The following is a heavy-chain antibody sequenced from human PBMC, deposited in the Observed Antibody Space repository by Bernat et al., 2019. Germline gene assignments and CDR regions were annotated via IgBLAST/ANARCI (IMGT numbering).Heavy chain of an antibody. J-gene: IGHJ4*02. Sequence: QVQLVQSGPEVTKPGVSVKVSCKPSGDTFKNDYMNWIRQAPGLGLEWMGVLNPTGERTTYAPPFKGKVSMTLDTSTSTLYLELRSPTPEDTAVYFCARSDSGGSMSFDSWGQGTLVIVSS. CDR1: GDTFKNDY. CDR3: ARSDSGGSMSFDS. CDR2: LNPTGERT. V-gene: IGHV1-46*02. D-gene: IGHD6-19*01.